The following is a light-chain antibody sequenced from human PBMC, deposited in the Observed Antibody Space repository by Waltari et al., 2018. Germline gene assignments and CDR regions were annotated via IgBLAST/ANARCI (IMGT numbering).Light chain of an antibody. CDR1: QSISRP. CDR3: QQYVSLPAT. CDR2: DAS. Sequence: SCRASQSISRPLAWYQQKPGQAPRLPIYDASTRATGIPDRFSGSGSGTDFSLTISRLEPEDSAVYYCQQYVSLPATFGQGTKVEIK. J-gene: IGKJ1*01. V-gene: IGKV3-20*01.